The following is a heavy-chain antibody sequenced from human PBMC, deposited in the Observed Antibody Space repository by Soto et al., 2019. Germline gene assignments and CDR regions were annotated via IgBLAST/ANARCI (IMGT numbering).Heavy chain of an antibody. D-gene: IGHD3-10*01. CDR1: GFTFSDYY. CDR2: ISSSSSYT. J-gene: IGHJ4*02. V-gene: IGHV3-11*06. CDR3: ARWGFEFGEFRRGYLDY. Sequence: GGSLRLSCAASGFTFSDYYMSWIRQAPGKGLEWVSYISSSSSYTNYADSVKGRFTISRDNAKNSLYLQMNSLRAEDTAVYYCARWGFEFGEFRRGYLDYWGQGTLVTVSS.